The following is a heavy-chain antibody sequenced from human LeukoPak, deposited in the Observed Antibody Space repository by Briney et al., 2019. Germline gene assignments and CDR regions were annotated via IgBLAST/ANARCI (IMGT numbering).Heavy chain of an antibody. V-gene: IGHV4-59*01. D-gene: IGHD3-16*01. Sequence: MPSETLSLTCAVYGGSFSGYYWSWIRQPPGKGLEWIGCINYSGSTNYNPSLKSRVTISVDTSKNQFSLNLSSVTAADTAVYYCARDYGGSLDYWGQGTLVTVSS. J-gene: IGHJ4*02. CDR1: GGSFSGYY. CDR3: ARDYGGSLDY. CDR2: INYSGST.